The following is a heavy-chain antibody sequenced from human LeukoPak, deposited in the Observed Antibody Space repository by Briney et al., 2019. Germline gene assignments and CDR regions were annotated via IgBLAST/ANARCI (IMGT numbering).Heavy chain of an antibody. CDR2: INWNGGST. D-gene: IGHD3-16*02. CDR3: ASDVILDFYYYYMDV. Sequence: GGSLRLSCAASGFTFSNSALSWVRQAPGKGLEWVSSINWNGGSTGYADSVKGRFTVSRDNAKNSLYLQMDSLRVEDTALYYCASDVILDFYYYYMDVWGKGTTVTVSS. J-gene: IGHJ6*03. CDR1: GFTFSNSA. V-gene: IGHV3-20*04.